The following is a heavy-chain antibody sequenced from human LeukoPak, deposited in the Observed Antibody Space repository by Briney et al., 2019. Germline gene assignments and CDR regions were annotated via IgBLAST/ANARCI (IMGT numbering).Heavy chain of an antibody. V-gene: IGHV1-8*01. D-gene: IGHD3-10*01. CDR1: GYTFTSYD. CDR3: ATLHDYYGSGSYYPNYYYYYGMEV. J-gene: IGHJ6*02. CDR2: MNPNSGNT. Sequence: ASVKVSCKASGYTFTSYDINWVRQATGQGLEWMGWMNPNSGNTGYAQKFQGRVTMTRNTSISTAYMELSSLRSEDTAVYYCATLHDYYGSGSYYPNYYYYYGMEVWGQGTTVTVSS.